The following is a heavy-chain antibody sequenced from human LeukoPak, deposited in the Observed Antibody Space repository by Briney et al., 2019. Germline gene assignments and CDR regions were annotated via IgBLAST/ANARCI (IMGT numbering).Heavy chain of an antibody. CDR2: IYTSGST. CDR3: AREAVVVVPAAIAAKYYYYGMDV. D-gene: IGHD2-2*02. Sequence: SETLSLTCTVSGGSISSYYWSWIRQPAGKGLEWIGRIYTSGSTNYNPSLKSRVTMSVDTSKNQFSLKLSSVTAADTAVYYCAREAVVVVPAAIAAKYYYYGMDVWGQGTTVTVSS. J-gene: IGHJ6*02. CDR1: GGSISSYY. V-gene: IGHV4-4*07.